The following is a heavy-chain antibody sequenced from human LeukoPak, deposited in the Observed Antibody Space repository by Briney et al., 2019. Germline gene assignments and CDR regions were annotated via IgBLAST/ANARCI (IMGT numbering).Heavy chain of an antibody. Sequence: GESLKISCKGSGYSFTNYWITWVRQMPGKGLEWMGRIDPSASYTNYSPSFQGHVTISSDRSISTAYLQWSSLKASDTAMYYCAIGYSGYDPNFDFWGRGTLVTVSS. CDR3: AIGYSGYDPNFDF. V-gene: IGHV5-10-1*01. CDR2: IDPSASYT. J-gene: IGHJ4*02. D-gene: IGHD5-12*01. CDR1: GYSFTNYW.